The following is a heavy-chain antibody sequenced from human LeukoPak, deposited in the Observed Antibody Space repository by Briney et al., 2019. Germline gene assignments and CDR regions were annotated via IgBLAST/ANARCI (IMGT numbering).Heavy chain of an antibody. V-gene: IGHV3-48*01. CDR2: ISFSSSTI. CDR3: ARNQRESLPRGVTYFDY. J-gene: IGHJ4*02. D-gene: IGHD2-21*02. Sequence: GGSLRLSCAASGFIFSTYMMNWVRQAPGKGLEWLSDISFSSSTIYYADSVKGRFTISRDNAKNSLYLQMNSLRAEDSAVYYCARNQRESLPRGVTYFDYWGQGTLVTVSS. CDR1: GFIFSTYM.